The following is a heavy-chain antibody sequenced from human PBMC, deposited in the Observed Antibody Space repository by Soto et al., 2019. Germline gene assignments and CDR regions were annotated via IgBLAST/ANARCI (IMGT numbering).Heavy chain of an antibody. CDR2: ISWNSGNI. D-gene: IGHD1-1*01. Sequence: EVQLVESGGGLVQPGRSLRLSCAASGFTFDDYAMNWVRQAPGKGLEWVSSISWNSGNIVYADSVKGRFTISRGNAKNSLYLQMNGLRAEDTAFYYCAKGHTTAVFSYFDLWGRGILVTVSS. V-gene: IGHV3-9*01. CDR3: AKGHTTAVFSYFDL. CDR1: GFTFDDYA. J-gene: IGHJ2*01.